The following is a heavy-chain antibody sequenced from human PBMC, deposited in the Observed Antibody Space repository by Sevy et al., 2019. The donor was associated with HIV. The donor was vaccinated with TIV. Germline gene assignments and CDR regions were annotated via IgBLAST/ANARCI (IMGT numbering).Heavy chain of an antibody. CDR1: GGSFSGYS. J-gene: IGHJ3*02. V-gene: IGHV4-34*01. CDR3: ARVKDVFGTFDI. CDR2: ITHSGNT. Sequence: SETLSLTWAVYGGSFSGYSWSWIRQSPEKGLEWIGEITHSGNTNYISSLKSRVTISKATSKNQFSLKLSSVSAADTAVYYCARVKDVFGTFDIWGQGTGVTVSS. D-gene: IGHD3-10*01.